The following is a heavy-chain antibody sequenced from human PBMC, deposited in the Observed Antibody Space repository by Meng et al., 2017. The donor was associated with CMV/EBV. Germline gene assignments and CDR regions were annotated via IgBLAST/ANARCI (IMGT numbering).Heavy chain of an antibody. Sequence: GGSLRLSCAASGFTFSDYYMTWIRQAPGKGLEWVSSISSSGLSIYYADSLKGRFTISRDNTKNSLYLQMNGLRAEDTAVYYCARVGLVPAAKDAFDIWGQGTMVTVSS. J-gene: IGHJ3*02. CDR2: ISSSGLSI. CDR3: ARVGLVPAAKDAFDI. V-gene: IGHV3-11*04. D-gene: IGHD2-2*01. CDR1: GFTFSDYY.